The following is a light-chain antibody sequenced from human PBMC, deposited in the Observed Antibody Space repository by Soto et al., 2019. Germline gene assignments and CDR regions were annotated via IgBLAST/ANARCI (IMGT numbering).Light chain of an antibody. CDR3: QQLNNLLGT. CDR1: QGISTA. J-gene: IGKJ2*01. V-gene: IGKV1D-13*01. Sequence: AIQLTQSPSSLSASVGDRVTITCRASQGISTALAWYQQKPGKAPKLLIYDAITLQSGVPSRFSGSGAWTDFTLTISSLQPGDFATDYCQQLNNLLGTFGQGTKLEIK. CDR2: DAI.